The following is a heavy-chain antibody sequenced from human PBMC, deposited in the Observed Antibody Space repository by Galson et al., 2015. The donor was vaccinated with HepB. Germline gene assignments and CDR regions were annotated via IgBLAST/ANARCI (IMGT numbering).Heavy chain of an antibody. CDR3: AKATHYYGSGSYYNVFDY. V-gene: IGHV3-23*01. CDR1: GFTFSSYA. CDR2: ISGSGGST. J-gene: IGHJ4*02. Sequence: SLRLSCAASGFTFSSYAMSWVRQAPGKGLEWVSAISGSGGSTYYADSVKGRFTISRDNSKSTLYLQMNSLRAEDTAVYYCAKATHYYGSGSYYNVFDYWGQGTLVTVSS. D-gene: IGHD3-10*01.